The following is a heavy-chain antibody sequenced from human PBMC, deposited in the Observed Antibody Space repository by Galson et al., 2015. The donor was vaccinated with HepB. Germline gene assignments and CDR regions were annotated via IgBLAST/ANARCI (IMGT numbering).Heavy chain of an antibody. CDR1: GFSFSSYS. D-gene: IGHD3-10*01. J-gene: IGHJ6*02. Sequence: SLRLSCAASGFSFSSYSMSWVRQAPGKGLEWVSYISGNSSYIYYADSVKGRFTISRDNAENSLYLQMNSLRAQDTAVYYCARDREVRGVRFYYYFGMDVWGQGTTVTVSS. CDR2: ISGNSSYI. V-gene: IGHV3-21*01. CDR3: ARDREVRGVRFYYYFGMDV.